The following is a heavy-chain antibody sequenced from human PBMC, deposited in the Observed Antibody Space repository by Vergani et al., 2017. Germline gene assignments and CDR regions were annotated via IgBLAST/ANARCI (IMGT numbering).Heavy chain of an antibody. D-gene: IGHD2-2*01. CDR2: ISGSGGST. Sequence: EVQLLESGGGLVQPGGSLRLSCAASGFTFSSYAMSWVRQAPGKGLEWVSAISGSGGSTYYADSVKGRFTISRDNPKNTLYLQMNSLRAEDTAVYYCARSRGGFVVVPAAPRGDYYYYGMDVWGQGTTVTVSS. CDR3: ARSRGGFVVVPAAPRGDYYYYGMDV. CDR1: GFTFSSYA. V-gene: IGHV3-23*01. J-gene: IGHJ6*02.